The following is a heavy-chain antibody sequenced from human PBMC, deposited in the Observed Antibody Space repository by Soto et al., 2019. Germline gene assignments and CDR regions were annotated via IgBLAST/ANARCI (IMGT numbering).Heavy chain of an antibody. Sequence: QVQLVESGGGVVQPGRSLRLSCAASGFIFSNYGMHWVRQAPGKGLEWVALIWYDGSNKYYADSVKGRFTISRDNSKNTLYLQMKTLRIEDTDLYYCARDVGWACCGYFDQWGQGSLVTVSS. J-gene: IGHJ4*01. D-gene: IGHD1-26*01. CDR1: GFIFSNYG. CDR3: ARDVGWACCGYFDQ. CDR2: IWYDGSNK. V-gene: IGHV3-33*01.